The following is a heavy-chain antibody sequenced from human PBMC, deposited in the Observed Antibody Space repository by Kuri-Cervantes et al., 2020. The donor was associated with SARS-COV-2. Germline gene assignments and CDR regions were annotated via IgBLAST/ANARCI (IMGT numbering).Heavy chain of an antibody. V-gene: IGHV1-69*13. CDR3: ARDTDDNIGYWYFDL. D-gene: IGHD3-9*01. J-gene: IGHJ2*01. CDR1: GYTFTSYD. Sequence: SVKVSCKASGYTFTSYDINWVRQAPGQGPEWMGGIIPIFGTPNYAQKFQGRVTLTADESTSTAYMELSSLRSGDTAVYYWARDTDDNIGYWYFDLWGRGTLVTVSS. CDR2: IIPIFGTP.